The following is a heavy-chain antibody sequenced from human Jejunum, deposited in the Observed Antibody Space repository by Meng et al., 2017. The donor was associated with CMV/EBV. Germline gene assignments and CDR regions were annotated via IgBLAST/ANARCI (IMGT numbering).Heavy chain of an antibody. D-gene: IGHD6-13*01. V-gene: IGHV3-30*18. Sequence: ASGFTFSDYGMHWVRQAPGRGLEWVAVTSYDGTVKYYADSVSGRFTISRDNSKNTLHLEMNSLRPEDTAVYYCSKDHPAAAGTGFDNWGQGTLVTVSS. CDR2: TSYDGTVK. CDR3: SKDHPAAAGTGFDN. J-gene: IGHJ4*02. CDR1: GFTFSDYG.